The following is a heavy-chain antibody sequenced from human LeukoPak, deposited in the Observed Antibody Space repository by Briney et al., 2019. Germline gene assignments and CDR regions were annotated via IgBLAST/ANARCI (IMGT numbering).Heavy chain of an antibody. J-gene: IGHJ4*02. CDR3: AKAITMIVITPGY. CDR2: ISDIGSST. V-gene: IGHV3-23*01. CDR1: GFAFSSYA. Sequence: GGSLRLSCAASGFAFSSYAMSWVRQPPGKGLEWVSVISDIGSSTYYADSVKGRFTISRDNSKNTLYLQMNSLRADDTAVYYCAKAITMIVITPGYWGQGTLVTVSS. D-gene: IGHD3-22*01.